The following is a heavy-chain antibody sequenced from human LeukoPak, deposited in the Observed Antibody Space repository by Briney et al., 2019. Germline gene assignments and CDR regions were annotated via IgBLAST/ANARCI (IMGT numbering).Heavy chain of an antibody. CDR1: GGSISSYY. J-gene: IGHJ4*02. D-gene: IGHD3-10*01. Sequence: AETLSLTCPVSGGSISSYYWSWIRQPPRNGLESIGDSYFSGSTNYNPSLKSRVTISAATSKNQFSLKLSSVTAADTAVYYCAREYYGSGSYVIDYWGQGTLVTVSS. V-gene: IGHV4-59*01. CDR2: SYFSGST. CDR3: AREYYGSGSYVIDY.